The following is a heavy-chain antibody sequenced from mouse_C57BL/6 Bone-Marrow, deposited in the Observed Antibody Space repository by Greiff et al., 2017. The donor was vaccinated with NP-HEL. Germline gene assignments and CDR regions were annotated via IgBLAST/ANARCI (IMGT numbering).Heavy chain of an antibody. V-gene: IGHV1-64*01. J-gene: IGHJ4*01. CDR1: GYTFTSYW. Sequence: VQLQQPGAELVKPGASVKLSCKASGYTFTSYWMHWVKQRPGQGLEWIGMIHPNSGSTNYNEKFKSKATLTVDKSSSTAYMQLSSLTSEDSAVYYCARGGDYSNYRYAMDYWGQGTSVTVSS. CDR3: ARGGDYSNYRYAMDY. CDR2: IHPNSGST. D-gene: IGHD2-5*01.